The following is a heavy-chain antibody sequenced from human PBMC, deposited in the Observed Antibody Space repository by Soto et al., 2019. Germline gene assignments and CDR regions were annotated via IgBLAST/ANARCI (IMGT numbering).Heavy chain of an antibody. CDR1: GGSISSGGYS. CDR2: IYHSGST. CDR3: ARVPGP. V-gene: IGHV4-30-2*01. D-gene: IGHD7-27*01. J-gene: IGHJ5*02. Sequence: QLQLQESGSGLVKPSQTLSLTCAVSGGSISSGGYSWSWIRQPPGKGLECIGYIYHSGSTYYNPSLKSRVTISVDRSKTQFSPKPSSVYAAGAAVYYCARVPGPWGQGTLVTVSS.